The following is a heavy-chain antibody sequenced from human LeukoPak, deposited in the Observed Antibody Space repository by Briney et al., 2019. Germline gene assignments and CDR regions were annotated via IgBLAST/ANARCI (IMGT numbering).Heavy chain of an antibody. Sequence: GGSLRLSCAASGFTFSSYGMSWVRQAPGKGLEWVSAISGSGGSTYYADSVKGRFAISRDNSKNTLYLQMNSLRAEDTAVYYCAKDRRLLWFGELWDVWGKGTTVTISS. CDR2: ISGSGGST. CDR3: AKDRRLLWFGELWDV. CDR1: GFTFSSYG. J-gene: IGHJ6*04. V-gene: IGHV3-23*01. D-gene: IGHD3-10*01.